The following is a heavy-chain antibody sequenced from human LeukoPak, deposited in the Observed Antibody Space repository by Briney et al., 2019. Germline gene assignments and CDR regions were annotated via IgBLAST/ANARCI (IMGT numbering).Heavy chain of an antibody. Sequence: PGGSLRLSCAASGFTFSNFWMHWVRQAPGKGLEWVAVIANDGSRKHYVESAKGRFTISRDNSKDTLYLQMNSLRPEDTALYYCVRVLINNNWHEFHGWGQGTLVTVSS. D-gene: IGHD1-1*01. J-gene: IGHJ4*02. V-gene: IGHV3-30*03. CDR3: VRVLINNNWHEFHG. CDR2: IANDGSRK. CDR1: GFTFSNFW.